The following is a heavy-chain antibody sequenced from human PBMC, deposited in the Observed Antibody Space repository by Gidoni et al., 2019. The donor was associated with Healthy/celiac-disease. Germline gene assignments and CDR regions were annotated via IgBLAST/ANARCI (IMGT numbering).Heavy chain of an antibody. J-gene: IGHJ4*02. CDR2: ISGSGGST. Sequence: EVQLVESGGGLVQPGGSLRLSCAASGFTFRSYAMSWVRQAPGKGLEWVSAISGSGGSTYYADSVKGRFTISRDNSKNTLYLQMNSLRAEDTAVYYCAGGQQQLKRPLYYFDYWGQGTLVTVSS. CDR1: GFTFRSYA. CDR3: AGGQQQLKRPLYYFDY. V-gene: IGHV3-23*04. D-gene: IGHD6-13*01.